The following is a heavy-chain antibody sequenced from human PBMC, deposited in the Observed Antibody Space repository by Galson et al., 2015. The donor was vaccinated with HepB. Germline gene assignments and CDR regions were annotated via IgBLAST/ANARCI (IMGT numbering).Heavy chain of an antibody. V-gene: IGHV4-31*03. J-gene: IGHJ5*02. CDR2: IYYSGST. CDR1: GGSISSGGYY. CDR3: ASGTVTEGFWFDP. D-gene: IGHD4-17*01. Sequence: LSLTCTVSGGSISSGGYYWSWIRQHPGKGLEWIGYIYYSGSTYYNPSLKSRVTISVDTSKNQFSLKLSSVTAADTAVYYCASGTVTEGFWFDPWGQGTLVTVSS.